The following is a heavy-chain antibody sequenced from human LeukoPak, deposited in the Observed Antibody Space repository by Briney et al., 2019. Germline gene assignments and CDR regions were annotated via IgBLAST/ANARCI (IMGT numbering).Heavy chain of an antibody. Sequence: PSETLSLTCAVYGGSFSGHYWSWIRQPPGKGLEWIGEINHSGSTNHNPSLKSRVTISVDTSKNQFSLKLSSVTAADTAVYYCARQTGERLNDYWGQGTLVTVSS. CDR2: INHSGST. CDR3: ARQTGERLNDY. V-gene: IGHV4-34*01. D-gene: IGHD1-26*01. CDR1: GGSFSGHY. J-gene: IGHJ4*02.